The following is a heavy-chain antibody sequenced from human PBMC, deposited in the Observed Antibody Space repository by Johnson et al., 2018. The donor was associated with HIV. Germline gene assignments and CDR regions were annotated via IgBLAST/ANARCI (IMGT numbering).Heavy chain of an antibody. CDR3: ARDPRSSSWYYYSNDAFDI. CDR1: GFTFSNAW. J-gene: IGHJ3*02. D-gene: IGHD6-13*01. Sequence: VQLVESGGGVVQPGRSLRLSCAASGFTFSNAWMSWVRQAPGKGLEWVAVISYDGSNKYYADSVKGRFTISRDNSKNTLYLQMNSLRAEDTAVYYCARDPRSSSWYYYSNDAFDIWGQGTMVTVSS. V-gene: IGHV3-30-3*01. CDR2: ISYDGSNK.